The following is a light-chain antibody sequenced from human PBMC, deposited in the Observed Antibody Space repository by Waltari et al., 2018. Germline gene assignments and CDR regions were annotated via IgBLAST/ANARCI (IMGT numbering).Light chain of an antibody. V-gene: IGLV1-44*01. Sequence: QSVLTQPPSASGTPGQRVTISCSGRSSNIGSNPVNWYQQLPGTAPKLLIYTNNQRPPGVPDRFSGSKSGTSASLAISGLQSDDEADYYCATWDDSLNGYVVFGGGTQLTVL. J-gene: IGLJ2*01. CDR1: SSNIGSNP. CDR2: TNN. CDR3: ATWDDSLNGYVV.